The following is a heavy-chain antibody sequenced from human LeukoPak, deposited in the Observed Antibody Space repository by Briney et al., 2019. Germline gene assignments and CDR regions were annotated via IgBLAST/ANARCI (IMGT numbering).Heavy chain of an antibody. D-gene: IGHD5-12*01. CDR3: AKDISGYDLGPSDY. CDR1: GFTFDDYG. Sequence: GGSLRLSCAASGFTFDDYGMSWVRQAPGKGLEWVSGINWNGGSTGYADSVKGRFTISRDNAKNSLYLQMNSLRAEDTALYYCAKDISGYDLGPSDYWGQGTLVTVSS. V-gene: IGHV3-20*04. J-gene: IGHJ4*02. CDR2: INWNGGST.